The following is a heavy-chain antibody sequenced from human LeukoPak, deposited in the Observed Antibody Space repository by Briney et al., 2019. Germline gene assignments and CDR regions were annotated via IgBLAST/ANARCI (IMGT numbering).Heavy chain of an antibody. Sequence: LSCAASGFTFSSXXXTWVXQAPGKXLEXVVNIKEDGSEKYYVDSVKGRFTISRDNAKSSLYLQMSSLRGDDTAVYYCVRDCXXXTFDYWGQGTLVTXSS. CDR2: IKEDGSEK. CDR1: GFTFSSXX. V-gene: IGHV3-7*05. CDR3: VRDCXXXTFDY. J-gene: IGHJ4*02.